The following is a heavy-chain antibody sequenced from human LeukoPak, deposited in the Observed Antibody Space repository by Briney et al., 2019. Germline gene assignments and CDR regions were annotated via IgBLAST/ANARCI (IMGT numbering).Heavy chain of an antibody. V-gene: IGHV4-31*03. CDR3: ARAPITIFGVVITRGAFDI. CDR1: GGSISSGGYY. CDR2: SYYSGST. J-gene: IGHJ3*02. D-gene: IGHD3-3*01. Sequence: PSQTLSLPCTVSGGSISSGGYYWSWIRQHPGKGLEWIGYSYYSGSTYYHPALQSRVTISVDTSENQFSLKLSSVTAADTAVYYCARAPITIFGVVITRGAFDIWGQGTMVTVSS.